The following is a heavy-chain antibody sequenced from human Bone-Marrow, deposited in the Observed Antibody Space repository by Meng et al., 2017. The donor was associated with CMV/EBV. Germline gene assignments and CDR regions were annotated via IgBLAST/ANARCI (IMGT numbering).Heavy chain of an antibody. CDR1: GFTFSSYG. D-gene: IGHD6-19*01. CDR2: IRYDGSNK. CDR3: AGDSAPLAVAGSDAFDI. V-gene: IGHV3-30*02. Sequence: GESLKISCAASGFTFSSYGMHWVRQAPGKGLEWVAFIRYDGSNKYYADSVKGRFTISRDNSKNTLYLQMNSLRAEDTAVYYCAGDSAPLAVAGSDAFDIWGQGTMVTVSS. J-gene: IGHJ3*02.